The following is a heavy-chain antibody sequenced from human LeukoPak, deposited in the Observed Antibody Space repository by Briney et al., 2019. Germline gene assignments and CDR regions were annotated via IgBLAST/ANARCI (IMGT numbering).Heavy chain of an antibody. Sequence: GGSLRLSCSASGFTFSSYNMNWVRQAPGKGLEWVSSISFSSSYIYYADSVKGRFTISRDNAKNSLYLQMNSLRAEDTAVYYCARDLFGDSSGYVVDIWGQGTMVTVSS. J-gene: IGHJ3*02. CDR3: ARDLFGDSSGYVVDI. D-gene: IGHD3-22*01. CDR1: GFTFSSYN. CDR2: ISFSSSYI. V-gene: IGHV3-21*01.